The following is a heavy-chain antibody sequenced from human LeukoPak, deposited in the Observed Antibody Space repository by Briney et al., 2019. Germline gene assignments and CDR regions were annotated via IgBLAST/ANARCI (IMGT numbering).Heavy chain of an antibody. CDR3: ANSRTYAFDI. CDR1: AFTFDRYW. V-gene: IGHV3-7*03. J-gene: IGHJ3*02. D-gene: IGHD1-1*01. CDR2: IKQDGSEK. Sequence: GGSLRLSCAASAFTFDRYWMNWVRQAPGKGLEWVANIKQDGSEKYYVDSVTGRFTVSRDNAKNSLYLQMNSLRAEDTAVYYCANSRTYAFDIWGQGTMVTVSS.